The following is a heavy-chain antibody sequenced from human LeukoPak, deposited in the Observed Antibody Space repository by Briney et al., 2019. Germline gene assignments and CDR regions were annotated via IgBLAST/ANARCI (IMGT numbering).Heavy chain of an antibody. J-gene: IGHJ4*02. CDR1: GGSISSYY. Sequence: SDTLSLTCTVSGGSISSYYWSWIRQPPGKGLEWIGYIYYSGSTNYNPSLKSRVTISVDTSKNQFSLKLSSVTAADTAVYYCALSPGDYFDYWGQGTLVTVSS. D-gene: IGHD4-17*01. CDR2: IYYSGST. V-gene: IGHV4-59*07. CDR3: ALSPGDYFDY.